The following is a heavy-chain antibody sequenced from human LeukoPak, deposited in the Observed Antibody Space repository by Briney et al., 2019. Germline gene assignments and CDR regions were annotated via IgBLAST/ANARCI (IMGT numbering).Heavy chain of an antibody. CDR1: GFTFRSYA. CDR2: INHSGST. D-gene: IGHD3-22*01. J-gene: IGHJ4*02. CDR3: ASVYDSSGYYPF. Sequence: GSLRLSCAASGFTFRSYAMSWVRQPPGKGLEWIGEINHSGSTNYNPSLKSRVTISVDTSKNQFSLKLSSVTAADTAVYYCASVYDSSGYYPFWGQGTLVTVSS. V-gene: IGHV4-34*01.